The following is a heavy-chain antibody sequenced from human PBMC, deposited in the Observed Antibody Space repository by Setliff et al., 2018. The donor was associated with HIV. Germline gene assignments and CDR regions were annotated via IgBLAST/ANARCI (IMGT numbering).Heavy chain of an antibody. CDR2: MTPNNGNT. Sequence: ASVKVSCKASGYTFTNYDINWVRQATGQGLEWMGRMTPNNGNTAYTQKFQGRVTMTSNTSINTAYRELSSLRTEDTAVYYCARVGSYYNFWSGSPYYYGMDVWGQGTTVTVSS. CDR3: ARVGSYYNFWSGSPYYYGMDV. CDR1: GYTFTNYD. V-gene: IGHV1-8*01. D-gene: IGHD3-3*01. J-gene: IGHJ6*02.